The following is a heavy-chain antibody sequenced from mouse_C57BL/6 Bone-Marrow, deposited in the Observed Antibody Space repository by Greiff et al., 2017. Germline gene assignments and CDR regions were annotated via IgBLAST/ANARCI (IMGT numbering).Heavy chain of an antibody. Sequence: DVMLVESGGGLVKPGGSLKLSCAASGFTFSDYGMHWVRQAPEKGLEWVAYISSGSSTIYYADTVKGRFTISRDNAKNTLFLQMTSLRSEDTAMYYGARKGNYDYDAGRVYYAMDYWGQGTSVTVSS. CDR2: ISSGSSTI. CDR1: GFTFSDYG. J-gene: IGHJ4*01. V-gene: IGHV5-17*01. D-gene: IGHD2-4*01. CDR3: ARKGNYDYDAGRVYYAMDY.